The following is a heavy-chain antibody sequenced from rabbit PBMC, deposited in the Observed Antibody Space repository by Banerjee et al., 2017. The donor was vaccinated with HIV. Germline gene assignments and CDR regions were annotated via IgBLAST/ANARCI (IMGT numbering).Heavy chain of an antibody. V-gene: IGHV1S40*01. CDR1: GFDFSSGYD. CDR3: ARDSTGWGARYYGMDL. CDR2: IWTGSTDST. Sequence: QSLEESGGDLVKPGASLTLTCTASGFDFSSGYDMCWVRQAPGKGLEWIACIWTGSTDSTFYASWAKGRFTISRTSSTTVTLQVTSLTAADTATYFCARDSTGWGARYYGMDLWGPGTLVTVS. J-gene: IGHJ6*01. D-gene: IGHD4-1*01.